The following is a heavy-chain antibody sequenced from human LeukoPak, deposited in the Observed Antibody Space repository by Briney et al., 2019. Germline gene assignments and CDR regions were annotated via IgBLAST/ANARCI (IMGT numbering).Heavy chain of an antibody. CDR2: IYYSGNT. V-gene: IGHV4-59*01. CDR3: ARVPSIDAFDI. J-gene: IGHJ3*02. Sequence: SSETLSLTCTVSGGSISSYYWSWIRLPPGKGLEWIGYIYYSGNTNYNPSLKSRVTISVDTSKNQFSLKLSSVTAADTAVYYCARVPSIDAFDIWGQGTMVTASS. CDR1: GGSISSYY.